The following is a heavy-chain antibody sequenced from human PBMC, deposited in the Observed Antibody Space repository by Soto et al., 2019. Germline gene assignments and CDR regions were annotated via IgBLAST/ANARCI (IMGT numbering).Heavy chain of an antibody. CDR1: RYTVTSYD. J-gene: IGHJ5*02. D-gene: IGHD2-15*01. Sequence: ASGQVSCKASRYTVTSYDISGVRQAPGQGLEWMGWISAYNGNTSYAQKLQGRVTMTTDTSTSTAYIERRSLRADDTAVHYCERHVLRSRYCRGGRCYARKFHPWGQGTLVPVSS. CDR2: ISAYNGNT. V-gene: IGHV1-18*04. CDR3: ERHVLRSRYCRGGRCYARKFHP.